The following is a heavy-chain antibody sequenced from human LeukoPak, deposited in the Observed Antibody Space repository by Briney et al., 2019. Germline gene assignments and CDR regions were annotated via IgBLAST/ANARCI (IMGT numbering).Heavy chain of an antibody. J-gene: IGHJ3*02. D-gene: IGHD6-6*01. CDR3: ARGLAARRGAFDI. CDR2: ISTSGSPI. CDR1: GLTFSGFI. V-gene: IGHV3-48*01. Sequence: GGPLRLSCAASGLTFSGFIMNGVREAPGKGLEWLSYISTSGSPIYYADSVKGRFTISRDNAKNSLYLQMNSLRAEDTAVYYCARGLAARRGAFDIWGQGTMVTVSS.